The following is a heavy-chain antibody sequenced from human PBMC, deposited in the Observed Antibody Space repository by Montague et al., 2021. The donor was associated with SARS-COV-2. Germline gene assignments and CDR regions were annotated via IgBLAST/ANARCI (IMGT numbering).Heavy chain of an antibody. V-gene: IGHV4-39*01. CDR3: ASMVRAQVYYFDY. J-gene: IGHJ4*02. CDR1: GGSISSSSYY. D-gene: IGHD3-10*01. Sequence: ETLSLTCTVSGGSISSSSYYWGWIRQPPGKGLEWIGSIFYSGSTDYNPSLKSRVTISVDTSKNQFSLKLSSVTAADTAVYYCASMVRAQVYYFDYWGQGTRVTVSS. CDR2: IFYSGST.